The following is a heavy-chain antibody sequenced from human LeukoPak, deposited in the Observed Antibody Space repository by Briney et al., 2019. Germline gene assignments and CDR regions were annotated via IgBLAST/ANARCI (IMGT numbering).Heavy chain of an antibody. CDR2: MNPNSGGT. Sequence: ASVKVSCKASGYTFTGYYMHLVRQAPGQGLEWMGWMNPNSGGTNYAQKFQGRVTMIRDTSISTAYMELSRLRSDDTAVYYCARRSTIFGVVILYYFDYWGQGTLVTVSS. J-gene: IGHJ4*02. CDR1: GYTFTGYY. V-gene: IGHV1-2*02. CDR3: ARRSTIFGVVILYYFDY. D-gene: IGHD3-3*01.